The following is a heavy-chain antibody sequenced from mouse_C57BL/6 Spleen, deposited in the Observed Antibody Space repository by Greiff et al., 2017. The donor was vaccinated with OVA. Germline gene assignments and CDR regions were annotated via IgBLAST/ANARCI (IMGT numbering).Heavy chain of an antibody. CDR3: ANYYDYDGYAMDY. Sequence: QVQLQQSGAELAKPGASVTLSCKASGYTFPSYWMHWVQQRPGQGLEWIGYINPSSGYTKYNQKFKDKATLTADKSSSTAYMQLSSLTYEDSAVYYCANYYDYDGYAMDYWGQGTSVTVSS. V-gene: IGHV1-7*01. CDR1: GYTFPSYW. J-gene: IGHJ4*01. CDR2: INPSSGYT. D-gene: IGHD2-4*01.